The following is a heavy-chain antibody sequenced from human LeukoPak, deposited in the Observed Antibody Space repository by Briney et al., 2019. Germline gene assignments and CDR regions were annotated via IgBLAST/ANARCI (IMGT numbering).Heavy chain of an antibody. CDR2: IWYDGSNK. V-gene: IGHV3-33*03. Sequence: PGGSLRLSCVASGFTFSRYGMHWVRQAPGKGLEWVAIIWYDGSNKYYADSVKGRFTISRDTSKITLYMQMDSLRAEDTAVYYCASGDTTGYSGDAFNIWGQGTMVTVSS. CDR1: GFTFSRYG. D-gene: IGHD3-22*01. CDR3: ASGDTTGYSGDAFNI. J-gene: IGHJ3*02.